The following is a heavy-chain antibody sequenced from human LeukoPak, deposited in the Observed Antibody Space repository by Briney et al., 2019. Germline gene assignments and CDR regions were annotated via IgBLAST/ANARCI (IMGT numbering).Heavy chain of an antibody. CDR1: GFTFSSYG. V-gene: IGHV3-49*04. J-gene: IGHJ4*02. D-gene: IGHD3-22*01. CDR3: TRAGNYYDSSGYYDDY. Sequence: GGSLRLSCAASGFTFSSYGMHWVRQAPGKGLEWVGFIRSKAYGGTTEYAASVKGRFTISRDDSKSIAYLQMNSLKTEDTAVYYCTRAGNYYDSSGYYDDYWGQGTLVTVSS. CDR2: IRSKAYGGTT.